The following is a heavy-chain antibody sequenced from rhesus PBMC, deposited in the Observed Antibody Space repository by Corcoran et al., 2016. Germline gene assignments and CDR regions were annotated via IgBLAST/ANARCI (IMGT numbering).Heavy chain of an antibody. Sequence: QVQLQESGPGLVKPSEALSPTCAVSGGSISDAYYLNWIRQPPGKGLEWIGNIYGNSASTYYNPSLKSRVTISKDTSKNQFFLKLSSVTAADTAVYYCARYRCTGSGCYDVRFDIWGPGVLVTVSS. CDR1: GGSISDAYY. D-gene: IGHD2-21*01. CDR2: IYGNSAST. CDR3: ARYRCTGSGCYDVRFDI. J-gene: IGHJ5-1*01. V-gene: IGHV4S9*01.